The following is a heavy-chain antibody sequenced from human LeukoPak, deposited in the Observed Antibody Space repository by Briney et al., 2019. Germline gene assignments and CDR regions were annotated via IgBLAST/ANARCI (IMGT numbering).Heavy chain of an antibody. Sequence: ASVKVSCKASGYTFTGYYMHWVRQAPGQGLEWMGWIKPDSGGTNYAQKFKGRVTMTRDTSITTAYMELRSLRSDDTAIYYCARDRATGKPPYWFDPWGQGSLVTVSS. CDR2: IKPDSGGT. J-gene: IGHJ5*02. V-gene: IGHV1-2*02. CDR3: ARDRATGKPPYWFDP. CDR1: GYTFTGYY. D-gene: IGHD1-14*01.